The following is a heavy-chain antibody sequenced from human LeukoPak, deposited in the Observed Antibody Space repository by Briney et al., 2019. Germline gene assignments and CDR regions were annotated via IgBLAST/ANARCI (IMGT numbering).Heavy chain of an antibody. CDR1: GGSIGSYY. J-gene: IGHJ5*02. Sequence: SETLSLTCTVSGGSIGSYYWSWIRQPPGKGLEWIGYIYYSGSTNYNPSLKSRVTISVDTSKNQFSLKLSSVTAADTAVYYCARLPYCSSTSCYFWFDPWGQGTLVTVSS. V-gene: IGHV4-59*08. CDR2: IYYSGST. CDR3: ARLPYCSSTSCYFWFDP. D-gene: IGHD2-2*01.